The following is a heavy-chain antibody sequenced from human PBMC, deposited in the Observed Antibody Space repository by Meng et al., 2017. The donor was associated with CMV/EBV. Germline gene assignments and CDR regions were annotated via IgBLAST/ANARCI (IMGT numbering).Heavy chain of an antibody. D-gene: IGHD2-2*02. CDR1: GYTFTSYG. J-gene: IGHJ4*02. CDR2: ISAYNGNT. Sequence: ASVKVSCKASGYTFTSYGISWVRQAPGQGLEWMGWISAYNGNTNYAQKLQGRVTITTDESTSTAYMELSSLRSEDTAVYYCASTHCSSTSCYTWQLAYFDYWGQGTLVTVSS. V-gene: IGHV1-18*01. CDR3: ASTHCSSTSCYTWQLAYFDY.